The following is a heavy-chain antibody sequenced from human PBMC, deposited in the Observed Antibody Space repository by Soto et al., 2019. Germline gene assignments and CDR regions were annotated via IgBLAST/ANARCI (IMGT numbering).Heavy chain of an antibody. V-gene: IGHV4-59*08. D-gene: IGHD2-15*01. Sequence: SETLSLTCAVYGGSFSGYYWSWIRQPPGKGLEWIGYIYYSGSTNYNPSLKSRVTISVDTSKNQFSLKLSSVTAADTAVYYCARHVGYCSGGSCPLLDYWGQGTLVTVSS. J-gene: IGHJ4*02. CDR2: IYYSGST. CDR3: ARHVGYCSGGSCPLLDY. CDR1: GGSFSGYY.